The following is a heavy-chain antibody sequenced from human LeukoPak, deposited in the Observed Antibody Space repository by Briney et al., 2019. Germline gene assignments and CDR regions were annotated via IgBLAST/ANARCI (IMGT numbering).Heavy chain of an antibody. CDR1: GGSISSYY. Sequence: SETLSLTCTVSGGSISSYYWGWIRQPPGKGLEWIGSIYYSGSTYYNLSLKSRVTISVDTSKNQFSLKLSSVTAADTAVYYCASIAVAGSPDPWGQGTLVTVSS. D-gene: IGHD6-19*01. J-gene: IGHJ5*02. CDR3: ASIAVAGSPDP. CDR2: IYYSGST. V-gene: IGHV4-39*01.